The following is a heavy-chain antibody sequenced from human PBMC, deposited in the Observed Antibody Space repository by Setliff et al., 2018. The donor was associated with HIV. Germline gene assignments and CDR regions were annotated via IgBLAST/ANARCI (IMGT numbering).Heavy chain of an antibody. CDR2: INPSEST. V-gene: IGHV4-34*01. J-gene: IGHJ4*02. Sequence: PSETLSLTCTVSGGSVSGFYWSRIRQPPGKGLEWIGEINPSESTHYNPSLKSRVTISVDTSKNQFSLILTSVTAADTAVYYCARGGDWTLDYWGRGSLVTVSS. CDR1: GGSVSGFY. D-gene: IGHD2-21*02. CDR3: ARGGDWTLDY.